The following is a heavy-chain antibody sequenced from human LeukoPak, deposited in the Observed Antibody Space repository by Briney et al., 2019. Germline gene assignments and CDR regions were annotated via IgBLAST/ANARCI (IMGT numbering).Heavy chain of an antibody. D-gene: IGHD2/OR15-2a*01. J-gene: IGHJ6*02. CDR2: IRWNSGII. Sequence: GRSLRLSCVASGFTFEDCAMHWVRPAPGKGLEWVSSIRWNSGIIDYADPVKGRFTISRDNAKNSLYLQMNSPRDEDTALYYCAKDIGTLLYYYSMDVWGQGTTVTVSS. CDR1: GFTFEDCA. V-gene: IGHV3-9*01. CDR3: AKDIGTLLYYYSMDV.